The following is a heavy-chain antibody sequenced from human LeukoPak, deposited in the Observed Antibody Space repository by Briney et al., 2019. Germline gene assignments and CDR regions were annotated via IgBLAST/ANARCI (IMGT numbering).Heavy chain of an antibody. Sequence: SETLSLTCAVYGGSFSGYYWSWVRQPPGKGLEWIGEINHSGSTNYNPSLKSRVTISVDTSKNQFSLKLSSVTAEDTAVYYCARDLPIPPDYYGMDVWGQGTTVTVSS. CDR1: GGSFSGYY. CDR2: INHSGST. D-gene: IGHD2-21*01. V-gene: IGHV4-34*01. CDR3: ARDLPIPPDYYGMDV. J-gene: IGHJ6*02.